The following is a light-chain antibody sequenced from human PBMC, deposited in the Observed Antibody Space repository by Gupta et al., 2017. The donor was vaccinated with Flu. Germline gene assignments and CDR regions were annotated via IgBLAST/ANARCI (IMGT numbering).Light chain of an antibody. V-gene: IGKV1-5*03. Sequence: DIQMTQSPSTLSASIGDTVTITCRASQTISIWLAWYQQTPGKAPKLLVYKASALQSGVPSRFSSSGSGTEFTLTISNLQPDDFATYYCQHDDSYPWTFGQGTKVEIK. CDR3: QHDDSYPWT. CDR2: KAS. CDR1: QTISIW. J-gene: IGKJ1*01.